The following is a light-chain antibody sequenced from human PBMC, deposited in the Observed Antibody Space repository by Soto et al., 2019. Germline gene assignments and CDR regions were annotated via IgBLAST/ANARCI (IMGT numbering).Light chain of an antibody. CDR1: QSVRSDS. CDR3: QQYGSSAWT. Sequence: EIVLTQSPGTLPLSPGERATLSCRASQSVRSDSLAWYQQKPGQAPRLVIYGTSSRATGIPDRFRGSGSGTDFTLTISRLEPEDFAVYYCQQYGSSAWTFGQGTKVEVK. V-gene: IGKV3-20*01. CDR2: GTS. J-gene: IGKJ1*01.